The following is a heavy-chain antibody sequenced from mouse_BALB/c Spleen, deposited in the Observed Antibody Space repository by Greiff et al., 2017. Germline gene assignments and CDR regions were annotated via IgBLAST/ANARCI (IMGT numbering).Heavy chain of an antibody. Sequence: DVHLVESGGGLVKPGGSLKLSCAASGFTFSDYYMYWVRQTPEKRLEWVATISDGGSYTYYPDSVKGRFTISRDNAKNNLYLQMSSLKSEDTAMYYCARDHRYYAMDYWGQGTSVTVSS. CDR2: ISDGGSYT. V-gene: IGHV5-4*02. CDR3: ARDHRYYAMDY. J-gene: IGHJ4*01. D-gene: IGHD2-14*01. CDR1: GFTFSDYY.